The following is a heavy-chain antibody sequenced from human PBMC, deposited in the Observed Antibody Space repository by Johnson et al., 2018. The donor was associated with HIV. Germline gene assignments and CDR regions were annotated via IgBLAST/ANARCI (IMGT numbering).Heavy chain of an antibody. CDR1: GFTVSSNY. D-gene: IGHD6-6*01. CDR2: IYSGGNT. Sequence: VQLVESGGGLIQPGGSLRLSCAASGFTVSSNYMSWVRQAPGKGLEWVSVIYSGGNTYYADSVKGRFTISRDNSKNTLYLQMNSLRAEDTAVYYCARAERSSSGVDAFDIWGQGTMVTVSS. CDR3: ARAERSSSGVDAFDI. V-gene: IGHV3-66*03. J-gene: IGHJ3*02.